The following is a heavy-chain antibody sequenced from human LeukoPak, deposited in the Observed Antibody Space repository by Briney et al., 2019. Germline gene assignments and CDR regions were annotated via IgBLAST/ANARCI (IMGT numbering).Heavy chain of an antibody. CDR2: IYYSGNT. CDR3: ARDVSGYGHFDY. D-gene: IGHD5-12*01. J-gene: IGHJ4*02. CDR1: GGSINSGGHY. V-gene: IGHV4-31*03. Sequence: PSETLSLTCTVSGGSINSGGHYWSWIRQYPGKGLEWIGYIYYSGNTYYNPSLRSRIIMSVDTFRNQFSLRVNSVTAADTAMYYCARDVSGYGHFDYWGQGTLVTASS.